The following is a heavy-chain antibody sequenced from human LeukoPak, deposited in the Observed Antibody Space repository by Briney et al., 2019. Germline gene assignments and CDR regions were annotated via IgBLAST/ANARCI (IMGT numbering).Heavy chain of an antibody. CDR2: ISAYNGNT. Sequence: ASVTVSCKASGYTFTIYGISWVRQAPGQGLEWMGWISAYNGNTHYAQNLQGRVTMTTDTSTSTAYMELKSLRSDDTAVYYCARGGHRRYYYTSGSAFDPWGQGTLVTVSS. CDR3: ARGGHRRYYYTSGSAFDP. V-gene: IGHV1-18*01. D-gene: IGHD3-10*01. J-gene: IGHJ5*02. CDR1: GYTFTIYG.